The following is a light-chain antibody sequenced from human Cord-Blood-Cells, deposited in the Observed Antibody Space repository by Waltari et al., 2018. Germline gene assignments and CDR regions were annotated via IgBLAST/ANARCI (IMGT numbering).Light chain of an antibody. CDR2: YKSDSDK. Sequence: QAVLTQPSSLSASPGASARLTCTLRRAITVGTSSIYWYQQNPGSPPQYLLRYKSDSDKQQGSGVPSRFSGSKDASANAGILLISGLQSEDEADYYCMIWHSSAWVFGGGTKLTVL. V-gene: IGLV5-45*02. CDR3: MIWHSSAWV. J-gene: IGLJ3*02. CDR1: RAITVGTSS.